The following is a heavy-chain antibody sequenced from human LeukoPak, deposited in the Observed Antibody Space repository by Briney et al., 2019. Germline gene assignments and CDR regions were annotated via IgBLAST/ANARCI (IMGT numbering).Heavy chain of an antibody. Sequence: ASVKVSCKASGYTFTGYYIHWVRQATGQGLEWMGWMNPINGNTGYAQKFQGRVTMTRDTSISTAYMELRSLRSDDTAVYYCVRDGEGVAISVNYWFDPWGQGTLVTVSS. V-gene: IGHV1-8*02. D-gene: IGHD3-10*01. CDR3: VRDGEGVAISVNYWFDP. CDR1: GYTFTGYY. J-gene: IGHJ5*02. CDR2: MNPINGNT.